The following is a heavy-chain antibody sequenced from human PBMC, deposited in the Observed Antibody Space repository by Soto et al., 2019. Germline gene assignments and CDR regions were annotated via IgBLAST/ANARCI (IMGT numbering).Heavy chain of an antibody. V-gene: IGHV4-34*04. CDR1: GASFSGFY. D-gene: IGHD1-26*01. Sequence: LSLTCAVSGASFSGFYWSWIRQSPGKGLEWIEEIDHSGITNHNTALKSRATMSVDTSKNQFSLKLRSVTAADTAVYYCARGVSVTLAVQGGAPDKNYFDSWSQGTLVTVSS. CDR3: ARGVSVTLAVQGGAPDKNYFDS. J-gene: IGHJ4*02. CDR2: IDHSGIT.